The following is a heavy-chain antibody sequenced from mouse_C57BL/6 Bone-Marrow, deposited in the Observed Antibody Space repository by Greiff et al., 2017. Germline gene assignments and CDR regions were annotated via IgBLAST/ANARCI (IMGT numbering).Heavy chain of an antibody. J-gene: IGHJ1*03. V-gene: IGHV5-17*01. D-gene: IGHD2-3*01. CDR3: ARWLLNWYFDV. Sequence: EVQLQESGGGLVKPGGSLKLSCAASGFTFSVYGMHWVRQAPEKGLEWVAYISSGSSTIYYADTVKGRFTISRDNAKNTLFLQMTSLRSEDTAMYYCARWLLNWYFDVWGTGTTVTVSS. CDR1: GFTFSVYG. CDR2: ISSGSSTI.